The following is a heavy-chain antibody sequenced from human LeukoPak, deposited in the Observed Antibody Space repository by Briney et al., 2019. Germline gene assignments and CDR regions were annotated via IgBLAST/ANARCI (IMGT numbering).Heavy chain of an antibody. V-gene: IGHV4-34*12. D-gene: IGHD1-26*01. Sequence: SEALSLTCAVYGGSFSGYYWSWIRQPPGKRLGCSGEIIHSGSTNYNPSLKSRVTISVDTSKNQFSLKLSSVTAADTAVYYCARHWDSGSYSLYYYYYGMDVWGQGTTVTVSS. CDR3: ARHWDSGSYSLYYYYYGMDV. CDR2: IIHSGST. J-gene: IGHJ6*02. CDR1: GGSFSGYY.